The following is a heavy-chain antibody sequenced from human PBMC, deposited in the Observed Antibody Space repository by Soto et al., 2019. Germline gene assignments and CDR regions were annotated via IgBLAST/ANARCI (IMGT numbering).Heavy chain of an antibody. D-gene: IGHD3-10*01. CDR2: ISAYNGNT. CDR1: GYTFTSYG. V-gene: IGHV1-18*01. Sequence: ASVKVSCKASGYTFTSYGISWVRQAPGQGLEWMGWISAYNGNTNYAQKLQGRVTMTTDTSTSTAYMELRSLRSDDTAVYYCARAVGIENYYGSGSQPPPYYYGMDVWGQGTTVTVSS. CDR3: ARAVGIENYYGSGSQPPPYYYGMDV. J-gene: IGHJ6*02.